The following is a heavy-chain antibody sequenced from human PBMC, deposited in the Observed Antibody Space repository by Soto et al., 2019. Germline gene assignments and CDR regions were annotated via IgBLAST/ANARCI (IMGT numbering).Heavy chain of an antibody. CDR1: GGSLSSSSYY. V-gene: IGHV4-39*01. CDR3: ARGMAVVVVPAAMPWFDP. J-gene: IGHJ5*02. D-gene: IGHD2-2*01. CDR2: IYYSGST. Sequence: SETLSLTCTVSGGSLSSSSYYWGWIRQPPGKGLEWIGSIYYSGSTYYNPSLKSRVTISVDTSKNQFSLKLSSVTAADTAVYYCARGMAVVVVPAAMPWFDPWGQGTLVTVSS.